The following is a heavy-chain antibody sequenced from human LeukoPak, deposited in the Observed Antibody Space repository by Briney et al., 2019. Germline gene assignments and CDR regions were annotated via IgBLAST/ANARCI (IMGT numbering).Heavy chain of an antibody. J-gene: IGHJ4*02. CDR2: INHSGST. CDR3: ARTWGTGVGATSTIDS. Sequence: SETLSLTCAVYGGSFSGYYWSWIRQPPGKGLEWIGEINHSGSTNYNPSLKSRVTISVDTSKNQFSLKLSSVTAADTAVYYCARTWGTGVGATSTIDSWGQGTLVTVSS. V-gene: IGHV4-34*01. D-gene: IGHD1-26*01. CDR1: GGSFSGYY.